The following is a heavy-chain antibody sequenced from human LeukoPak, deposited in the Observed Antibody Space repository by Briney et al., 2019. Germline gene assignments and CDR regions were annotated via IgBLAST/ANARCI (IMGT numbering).Heavy chain of an antibody. D-gene: IGHD6-13*01. CDR3: ARDSGIAAAGSSPFDY. Sequence: SVKVSCKASGGTFSSYAISWVRQAPGQRLGWMGRIIPIFGIANYTQKFRGRVTISADKSTSTAYMELSSLRSEDTAVYYCARDSGIAAAGSSPFDYWGQGTLVTVSS. V-gene: IGHV1-69*04. CDR2: IIPIFGIA. CDR1: GGTFSSYA. J-gene: IGHJ4*02.